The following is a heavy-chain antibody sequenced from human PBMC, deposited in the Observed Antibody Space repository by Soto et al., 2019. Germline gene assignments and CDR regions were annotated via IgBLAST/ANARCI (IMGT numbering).Heavy chain of an antibody. Sequence: SETLSLTCTVSGGSIRSHYWSWIRQAPGKGLEWIGYLYNSGSTVYNPSLKSRVTISVDTSKNQFSLKLNSVTAADTAVYYCARDLWGYCGTDCYPLDVWGQGTTVTVS. CDR3: ARDLWGYCGTDCYPLDV. V-gene: IGHV4-59*11. CDR1: GGSIRSHY. CDR2: LYNSGST. D-gene: IGHD2-21*02. J-gene: IGHJ6*02.